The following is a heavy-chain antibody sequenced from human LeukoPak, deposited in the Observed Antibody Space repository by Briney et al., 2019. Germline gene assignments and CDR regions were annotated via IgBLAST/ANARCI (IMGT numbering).Heavy chain of an antibody. V-gene: IGHV4-34*01. CDR2: INHSGST. CDR3: ASGFHNYVWGSYRRPRSPDY. Sequence: SETLSLTCAVYGGSFSGYYWSWIRQPPGKGLEWIGEINHSGSTNYNPSLKSRVTISVDTSKNQFSLKLSSVTAADTAVYYCASGFHNYVWGSYRRPRSPDYWGQGTLVTVSS. CDR1: GGSFSGYY. D-gene: IGHD3-16*02. J-gene: IGHJ4*02.